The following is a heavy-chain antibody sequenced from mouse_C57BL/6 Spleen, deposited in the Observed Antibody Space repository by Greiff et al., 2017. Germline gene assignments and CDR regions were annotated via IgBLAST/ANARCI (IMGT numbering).Heavy chain of an antibody. V-gene: IGHV5-4*03. CDR3: ARVSSSFDY. Sequence: EVKLVESGGGLVKPGGSLKLSCAASGFTFSSYAMSWVRQTPEKRLEWVATISDGGSYTYYPDNVKGRFTISRDNAKNNLYLQMSHLKSEDTAMYYCARVSSSFDYWGQGTTLTVSS. CDR1: GFTFSSYA. J-gene: IGHJ2*01. CDR2: ISDGGSYT. D-gene: IGHD1-1*01.